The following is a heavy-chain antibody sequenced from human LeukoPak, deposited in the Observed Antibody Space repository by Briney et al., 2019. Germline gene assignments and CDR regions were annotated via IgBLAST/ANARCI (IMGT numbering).Heavy chain of an antibody. D-gene: IGHD2-2*02. CDR2: INPNSGGT. CDR3: ARDRVSYQLLYFNWFDP. V-gene: IGHV1-2*02. J-gene: IGHJ5*02. Sequence: ASVKVSCKASGYTFTGYYMHWVRQAPGQGLEWMGWINPNSGGTNYAQKFQGRVTMTRDTSISTAYMELSRLRSDDTAVYYCARDRVSYQLLYFNWFDPWGQGTLVTVSS. CDR1: GYTFTGYY.